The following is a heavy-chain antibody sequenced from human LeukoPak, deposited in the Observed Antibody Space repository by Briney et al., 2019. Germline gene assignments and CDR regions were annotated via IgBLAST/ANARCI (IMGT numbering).Heavy chain of an antibody. CDR2: IYHSGNT. Sequence: SETLSLTXTVFGSSINSVYSWGWIRQPPGKRLEWIGSIYHSGNTYYNSSLKSRVTISVHTSENQFSLKLSSVTAADTAVYYCASYKTYYDSSGHPLDYWGQGTLVTVSS. V-gene: IGHV4-38-2*02. J-gene: IGHJ4*02. CDR3: ASYKTYYDSSGHPLDY. D-gene: IGHD3-22*01. CDR1: GSSINSVYS.